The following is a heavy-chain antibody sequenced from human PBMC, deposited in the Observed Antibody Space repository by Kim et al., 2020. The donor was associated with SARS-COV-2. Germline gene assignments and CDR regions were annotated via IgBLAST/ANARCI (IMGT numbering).Heavy chain of an antibody. V-gene: IGHV3-23*01. CDR2: ISGSGGST. D-gene: IGHD3-22*01. CDR1: GFTFSSYA. Sequence: GGSLRLSCAASGFTFSSYAMSWVRQAPGKGLEWVAAISGSGGSTYYADSVKGRFTISRDNSKNTLYLQMNSLRAEDTAVYYCAKGIGNNMIVVVIGRGFDYGIDYWGQGTPVTVSS. CDR3: AKGIGNNMIVVVIGRGFDYGIDY. J-gene: IGHJ4*02.